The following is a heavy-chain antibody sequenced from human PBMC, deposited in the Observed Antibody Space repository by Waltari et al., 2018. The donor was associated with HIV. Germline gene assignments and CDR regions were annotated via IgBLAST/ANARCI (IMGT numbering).Heavy chain of an antibody. CDR2: VSSSTNTI. Sequence: QLVESGGALVQPGESLRLSCEASGFNFSNYAMNWVRQAPGKGLEWSAYVSSSTNTIYYAGSVKGRFTISRDNAGNLLYLQMNSLRAEDTAVYYCARVGTCFDVWGQGTVVTVSS. CDR1: GFNFSNYA. CDR3: ARVGTCFDV. J-gene: IGHJ3*01. V-gene: IGHV3-48*01. D-gene: IGHD7-27*01.